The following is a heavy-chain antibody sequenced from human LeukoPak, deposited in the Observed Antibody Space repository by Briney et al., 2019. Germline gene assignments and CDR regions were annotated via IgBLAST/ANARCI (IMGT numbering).Heavy chain of an antibody. CDR2: ISWNSGSI. CDR3: AKDGDSFSSGSTSTKFDY. CDR1: GFTFDDYA. Sequence: GGSLRLSCAASGFTFDDYAMHWVRQAPGKGLEWVSGISWNSGSIGYADSVKGRFTISRDNAKNSLYLQMNSLRAEDTALYYCAKDGDSFSSGSTSTKFDYWGQGTLVTVSS. V-gene: IGHV3-9*01. D-gene: IGHD3-10*01. J-gene: IGHJ4*02.